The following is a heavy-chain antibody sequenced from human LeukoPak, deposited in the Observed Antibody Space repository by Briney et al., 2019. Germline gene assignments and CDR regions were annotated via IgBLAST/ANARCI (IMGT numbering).Heavy chain of an antibody. V-gene: IGHV3-23*01. CDR1: GFTLSSYA. CDR2: ISGSGGST. CDR3: ANTPYYYDSSGYYKYFQH. J-gene: IGHJ1*01. D-gene: IGHD3-22*01. Sequence: PGGSLRLSCAASGFTLSSYAMSWVRQAPGKGLEWVSAISGSGGSTYYADSVKGRFTISRDNSKNTLYLQMNSLRAEDTAVYYCANTPYYYDSSGYYKYFQHWGQGTLVTVSS.